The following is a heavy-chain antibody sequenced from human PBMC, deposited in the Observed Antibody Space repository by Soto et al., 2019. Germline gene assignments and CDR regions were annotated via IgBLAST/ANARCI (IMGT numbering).Heavy chain of an antibody. Sequence: PGGSLRLSCAASGFTFSNYWMTWVRQAPGKGLEWVANIKQDGSGKHYVDSVKGRFSISRDNAKNSLYLQMNTLRAEDTAVYYCAKNMATLDYWGQGTLVTVSS. V-gene: IGHV3-7*01. CDR2: IKQDGSGK. CDR1: GFTFSNYW. CDR3: AKNMATLDY. J-gene: IGHJ4*02. D-gene: IGHD1-1*01.